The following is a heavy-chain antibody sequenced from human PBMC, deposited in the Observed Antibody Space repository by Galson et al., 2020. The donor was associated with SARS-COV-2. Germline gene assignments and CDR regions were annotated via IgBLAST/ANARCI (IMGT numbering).Heavy chain of an antibody. V-gene: IGHV2-70*13. CDR1: GFSLGTSGMC. D-gene: IGHD3-10*01. Sequence: SGPTLVKPTQTLTLTCAFSGFSLGTSGMCISWIRQPPGKALEWLALIDWDDDKYYSTSLMTRLNIYMDTSKNQVVLTMRNVDPVDTATYYCARMSENYYKDAFDIWGQGTMVTVSS. CDR3: ARMSENYYKDAFDI. CDR2: IDWDDDK. J-gene: IGHJ3*02.